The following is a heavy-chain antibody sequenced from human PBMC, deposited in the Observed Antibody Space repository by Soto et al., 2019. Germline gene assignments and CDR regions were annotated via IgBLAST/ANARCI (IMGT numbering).Heavy chain of an antibody. Sequence: QVQLQQSGPGLVKPSQTLSLTCAISGDSVSSNTASWNWIRQSPSRGLEWLGRTYFRSKWYNDYAVSVKSRIIINPDTSNNPFALQLNSVTPDDTAVYFCAKGDNLGPKTGYAFDPWGQGIMVTVSS. V-gene: IGHV6-1*01. CDR3: AKGDNLGPKTGYAFDP. CDR2: TYFRSKWYN. CDR1: GDSVSSNTAS. J-gene: IGHJ5*02. D-gene: IGHD5-12*01.